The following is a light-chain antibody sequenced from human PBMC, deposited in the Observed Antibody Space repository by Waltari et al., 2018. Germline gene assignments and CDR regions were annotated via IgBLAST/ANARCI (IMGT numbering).Light chain of an antibody. CDR3: QQYHIWPPYT. V-gene: IGKV3-15*01. Sequence: EIVMTQSPASLSVSPGDRATLTCRASESIDRRVAWYRQRPGQAPRLLIFGATIRASGVPDRISGSGSGTEFTRTISSLQSDDFGLYYCQQYHIWPPYTFAQGTRLDI. CDR2: GAT. CDR1: ESIDRR. J-gene: IGKJ2*01.